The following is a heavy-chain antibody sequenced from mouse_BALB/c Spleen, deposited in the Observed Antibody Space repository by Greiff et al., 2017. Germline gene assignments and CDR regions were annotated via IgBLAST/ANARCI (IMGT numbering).Heavy chain of an antibody. D-gene: IGHD1-1*01. CDR1: GYTFTCYW. Sequence: QVQLQQSGAELAKPGASVKMSRKASGYTFTCYWMHWVKQRPGQGLEWIGYINPSTGYTEYNQKFKDKATLTADKSSSTAYMQLSSLTSEDSAVYYCAPTVVARFDYWGQGTTLTVSS. CDR2: INPSTGYT. J-gene: IGHJ2*01. CDR3: APTVVARFDY. V-gene: IGHV1-7*01.